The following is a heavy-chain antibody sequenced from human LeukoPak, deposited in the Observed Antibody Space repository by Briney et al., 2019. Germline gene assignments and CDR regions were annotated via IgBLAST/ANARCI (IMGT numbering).Heavy chain of an antibody. V-gene: IGHV4-59*13. J-gene: IGHJ5*02. CDR3: ARAGGVKTAALDLYR. D-gene: IGHD6-25*01. Sequence: SETLSLTCSVSGTSISDYSWSWIRQPPGKGLEWIGHVFYNGSANYNPSLKSRVTISTDTSKNQFSPQLTSLTAADTAVYYCARAGGVKTAALDLYRWGQGTLVTVSS. CDR2: VFYNGSA. CDR1: GTSISDYS.